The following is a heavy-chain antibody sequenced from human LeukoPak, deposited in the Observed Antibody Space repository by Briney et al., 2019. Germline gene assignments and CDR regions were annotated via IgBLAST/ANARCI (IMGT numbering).Heavy chain of an antibody. Sequence: SETLSLTCSVSGDSVTNGAYCWSWIRQPPGKGLEWIGYIHDIAITYQNPSLRSRLTISVDTSQNQFSLKLSSVTAADTAVYYCARQVGRGTQIYYMDVWGKGTTVTVSS. V-gene: IGHV4-30-4*07. J-gene: IGHJ6*03. CDR2: IHDIAIT. D-gene: IGHD3-16*01. CDR1: GDSVTNGAYC. CDR3: ARQVGRGTQIYYMDV.